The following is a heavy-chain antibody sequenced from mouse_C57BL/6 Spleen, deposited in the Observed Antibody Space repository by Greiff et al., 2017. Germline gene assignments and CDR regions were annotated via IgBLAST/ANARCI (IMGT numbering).Heavy chain of an antibody. CDR3: ARHEEGRLRPVGAMDY. CDR2: FYPGSGSI. J-gene: IGHJ4*01. D-gene: IGHD2-4*01. V-gene: IGHV1-62-2*01. Sequence: QVQLQQSGAELVKPGASVKLSCKASGYTFTEYTIHWVKQRSGQGLEWIGWFYPGSGSIKHNEKFKDKATLTADKSSSTVYMELSRLTSEDSAVYFCARHEEGRLRPVGAMDYWGQGTSVTVSS. CDR1: GYTFTEYT.